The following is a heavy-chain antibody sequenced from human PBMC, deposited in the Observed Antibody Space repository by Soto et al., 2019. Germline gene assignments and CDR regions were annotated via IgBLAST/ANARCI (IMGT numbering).Heavy chain of an antibody. CDR2: IKQDGSEK. CDR3: AREYDFGGGYYYYGMDV. V-gene: IGHV3-7*03. Sequence: GGSLRLSCAASGFTFSSYWMSWVRQAPGKGLEWVANIKQDGSEKYYVDPVKGRFTISRDNAKSSLYLQMNSLRAEDTAVYYCAREYDFGGGYYYYGMDVWGQGTTVTVSS. J-gene: IGHJ6*02. D-gene: IGHD3-3*01. CDR1: GFTFSSYW.